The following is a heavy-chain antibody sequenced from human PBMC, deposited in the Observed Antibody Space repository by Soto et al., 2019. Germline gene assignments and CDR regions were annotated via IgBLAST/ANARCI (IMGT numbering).Heavy chain of an antibody. Sequence: QVQLQQWGAGLLKPSETLSLTCAVYGGSFSGYYWSWIRQPPGKGLEWIGEINHSGSTNYNPSLKSRFTISVGTSKKQFSLKLSFVTAADTAVYYCARLDSSGYYYWGQGTLVTVSS. CDR2: INHSGST. CDR1: GGSFSGYY. D-gene: IGHD3-22*01. V-gene: IGHV4-34*01. J-gene: IGHJ4*02. CDR3: ARLDSSGYYY.